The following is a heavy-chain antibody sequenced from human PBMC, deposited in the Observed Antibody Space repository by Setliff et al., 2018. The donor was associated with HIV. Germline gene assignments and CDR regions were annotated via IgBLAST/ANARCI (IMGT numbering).Heavy chain of an antibody. CDR3: ARDRRTYYNFWSGYRPFDY. CDR1: GYTFTSYA. Sequence: ASVKVSCKASGYTFTSYAMNWVRQAPGQGLEWMGWINTNTGNPTYAQGFTGRFVFSLDTSVSTAYLQISSLKAEDTAVYYCARDRRTYYNFWSGYRPFDYWGQGTLVTVS. D-gene: IGHD3-3*01. V-gene: IGHV7-4-1*02. J-gene: IGHJ4*02. CDR2: INTNTGNP.